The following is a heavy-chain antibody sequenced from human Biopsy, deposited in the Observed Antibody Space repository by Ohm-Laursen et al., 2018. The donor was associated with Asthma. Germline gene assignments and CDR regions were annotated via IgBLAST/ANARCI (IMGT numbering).Heavy chain of an antibody. CDR2: IYSGGTS. J-gene: IGHJ4*02. Sequence: SLRLSCAATGFTVSRDHMFWVRQAPGKGLEWVSVIYSGGTSHTADSVRGRFTISRDFYKNTLYLQMDSLRAEDTAVYYCARGDSSGWSHYYFDYWGQGTLVIVSS. D-gene: IGHD6-19*01. CDR1: GFTVSRDH. CDR3: ARGDSSGWSHYYFDY. V-gene: IGHV3-53*01.